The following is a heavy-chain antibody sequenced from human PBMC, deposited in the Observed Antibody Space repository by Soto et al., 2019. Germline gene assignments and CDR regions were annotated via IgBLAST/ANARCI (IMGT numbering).Heavy chain of an antibody. Sequence: GSLRLSCAASGFTFSNFGMHWVRQAPGKGLEWVALISYDGSNKYYADSVKGRFTISRDTSKNTVYLEMNSLRAEDTAVFYCVKDHYDTTSAYYYGMDVWGQGTAVTVSS. CDR2: ISYDGSNK. V-gene: IGHV3-30*18. CDR3: VKDHYDTTSAYYYGMDV. J-gene: IGHJ6*02. D-gene: IGHD3-22*01. CDR1: GFTFSNFG.